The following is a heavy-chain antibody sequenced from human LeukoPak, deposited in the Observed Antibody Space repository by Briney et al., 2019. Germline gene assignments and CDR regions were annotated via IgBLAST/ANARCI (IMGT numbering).Heavy chain of an antibody. Sequence: ATLSLTCTFSGGSISRSGYYWGWIRKPPGNCLKRIGSIYSSGSTYYNPSLKSRVTVSVDTSKNQFSLKLSSVTAADTAVYYCARLRLWFGHGYFDYWGQGTLVTVSS. V-gene: IGHV4-39*01. J-gene: IGHJ4*02. CDR2: IYSSGST. CDR1: GGSISRSGYY. D-gene: IGHD3-10*01. CDR3: ARLRLWFGHGYFDY.